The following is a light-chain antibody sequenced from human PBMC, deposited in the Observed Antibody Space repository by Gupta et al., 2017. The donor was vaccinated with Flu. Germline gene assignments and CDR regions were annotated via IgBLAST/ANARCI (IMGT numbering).Light chain of an antibody. V-gene: IGLV1-51*02. J-gene: IGLJ1*01. Sequence: KVTSACAGSSSNIGDKYVFWYQHLPGTAPKLLIYENNKRPSGIPDRFSGSKSATSATLGITGLQTGDEADYYCGTWDSSLSSYVFGTGTKVTVL. CDR1: SSNIGDKY. CDR2: ENN. CDR3: GTWDSSLSSYV.